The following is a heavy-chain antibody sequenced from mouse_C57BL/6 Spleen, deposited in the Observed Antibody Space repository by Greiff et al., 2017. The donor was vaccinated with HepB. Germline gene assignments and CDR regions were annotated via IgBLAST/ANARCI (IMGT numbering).Heavy chain of an antibody. V-gene: IGHV1-69*01. D-gene: IGHD2-4*01. J-gene: IGHJ1*03. CDR2: IDPSDSYT. Sequence: QVQLQQPGAELVMPGASVKLSCKASGYTFTSYWMHWVKQRPGQGLEWIGEIDPSDSYTNYNQKFKGKSTLTVDKSSSTAYMQLSSLTSEDSAVYYCARRGYDCDVYWYFDVWGTGTTVTVSS. CDR1: GYTFTSYW. CDR3: ARRGYDCDVYWYFDV.